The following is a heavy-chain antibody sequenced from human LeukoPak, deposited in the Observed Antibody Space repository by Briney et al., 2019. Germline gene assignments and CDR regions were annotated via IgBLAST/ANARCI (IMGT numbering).Heavy chain of an antibody. J-gene: IGHJ4*02. V-gene: IGHV7-4-1*02. CDR3: ARDRITMVRGSDY. D-gene: IGHD3-10*01. CDR1: GYIFTNYG. CDR2: INTYTGNP. Sequence: GASVKLSCKASGYIFTNYGVNWVRQAPGQGLEWMGWINTYTGNPTYAQGFTGRFVFSLDTSVSTAYLQITSLEAEDTAIYYCARDRITMVRGSDYWGQGTLVTVSS.